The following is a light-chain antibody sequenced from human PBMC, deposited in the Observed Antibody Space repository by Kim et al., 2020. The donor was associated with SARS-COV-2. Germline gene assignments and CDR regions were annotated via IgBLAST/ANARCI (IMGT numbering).Light chain of an antibody. V-gene: IGLV1-40*01. CDR3: QSYDSSLSGVV. J-gene: IGLJ2*01. CDR2: GNS. CDR1: STNIGGGYD. Sequence: RVTIHCSGSSTNIGGGYDVLWYQQLPGTAPNLLIFGNSNRPSGVADRRSGSKSGTSASLATTGLQAEDEADYYCQSYDSSLSGVVFGGGTQLTVL.